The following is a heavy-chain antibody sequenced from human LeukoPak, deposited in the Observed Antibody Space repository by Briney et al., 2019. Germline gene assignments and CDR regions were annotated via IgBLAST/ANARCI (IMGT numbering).Heavy chain of an antibody. D-gene: IGHD2-15*01. V-gene: IGHV4-61*02. CDR1: GGSISSGSYY. Sequence: SETLSLTCTVSGGSISSGSYYWSWIRQPAGKGLEWIGRIYTSGSTNYNPSLKSRVTISVDTSKNQFSLKLSSVTAADTAVYYCASSCSGGSCYSIAYGAFDIWGQGTMVTVSS. J-gene: IGHJ3*02. CDR3: ASSCSGGSCYSIAYGAFDI. CDR2: IYTSGST.